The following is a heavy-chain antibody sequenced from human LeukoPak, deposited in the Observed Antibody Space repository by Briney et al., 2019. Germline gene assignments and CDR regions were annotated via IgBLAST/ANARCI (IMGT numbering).Heavy chain of an antibody. V-gene: IGHV4-59*01. CDR2: IYYSGST. CDR1: GGSISSYY. Sequence: PSETLSLTCTVSGGSISSYYWSRVRQPPGKGLEWIGYIYYSGSTNYNPSLKSRVTISVDTSKNQFSLKLSSVTAADTAVYYCASSRGYSYVPDAFDIWGQGTMVTVSS. J-gene: IGHJ3*02. D-gene: IGHD5-18*01. CDR3: ASSRGYSYVPDAFDI.